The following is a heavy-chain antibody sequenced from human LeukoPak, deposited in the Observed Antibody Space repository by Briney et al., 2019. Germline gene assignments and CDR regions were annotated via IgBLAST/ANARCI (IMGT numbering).Heavy chain of an antibody. J-gene: IGHJ4*02. V-gene: IGHV3-23*01. Sequence: GGSLRLSCAASGFTFSSYAMSWVRQAPGKGLEWVSAISGSGGSTYYADSVKGRFTISRDNSKNTLYLQMNSLRAEDTAIYYCAKGKGIQLWLLDYWGQGTLVTVSS. CDR3: AKGKGIQLWLLDY. CDR2: ISGSGGST. D-gene: IGHD5-18*01. CDR1: GFTFSSYA.